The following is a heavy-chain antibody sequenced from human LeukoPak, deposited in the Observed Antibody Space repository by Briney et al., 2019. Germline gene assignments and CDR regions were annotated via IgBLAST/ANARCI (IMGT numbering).Heavy chain of an antibody. CDR3: ARVFVRGYCSGGSCFYFDY. V-gene: IGHV1-2*02. CDR2: NNPNSGGT. CDR1: GYTFTGYY. J-gene: IGHJ4*02. Sequence: ASVKVSCKASGYTFTGYYMHWVRQAPGQGLEWMGWNNPNSGGTNYAQKFQGRVTMTRDTSISTAYMELSRLRSDDTAVYYCARVFVRGYCSGGSCFYFDYWGQGTLVTVSS. D-gene: IGHD2-15*01.